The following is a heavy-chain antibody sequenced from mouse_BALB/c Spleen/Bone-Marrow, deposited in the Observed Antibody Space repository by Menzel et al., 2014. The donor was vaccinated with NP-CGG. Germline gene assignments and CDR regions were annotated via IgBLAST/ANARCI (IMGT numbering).Heavy chain of an antibody. Sequence: EVKLVESGGGLVQPGGSRKLSCAASGFTFSSFGMHWVRQAPEKGLEWVAYISSGSSTIYYADTVKGRFTISRDNPKNTLFLQMTSLRSEDTAMYYCARGLYYGYDPAWFAYWGQGTLVTVSA. J-gene: IGHJ3*01. CDR3: ARGLYYGYDPAWFAY. CDR2: ISSGSSTI. CDR1: GFTFSSFG. V-gene: IGHV5-17*02. D-gene: IGHD2-2*01.